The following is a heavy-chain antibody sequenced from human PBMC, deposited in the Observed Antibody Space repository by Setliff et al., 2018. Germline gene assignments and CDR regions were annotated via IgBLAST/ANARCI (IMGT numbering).Heavy chain of an antibody. J-gene: IGHJ6*02. V-gene: IGHV4-34*01. CDR2: INHSGST. D-gene: IGHD3-16*02. CDR3: ARGKVLYDYVWGSYRYEDYYYGMDV. CDR1: GGSLSGYY. Sequence: SETLSLTCAVYGGSLSGYYWSWIRQPPGKGLEWIGEINHSGSTNYNPSLKSRVTISVDTSKNQFSLKLSSVTAADTAVYYCARGKVLYDYVWGSYRYEDYYYGMDVWGQGTTVTVSS.